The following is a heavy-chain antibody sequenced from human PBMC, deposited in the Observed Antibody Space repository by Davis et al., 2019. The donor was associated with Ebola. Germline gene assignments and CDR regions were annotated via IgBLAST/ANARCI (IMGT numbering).Heavy chain of an antibody. CDR3: ATLRRTITGMDDGFDI. CDR2: IDPSDSYT. Sequence: KVSCKGSGYSFTSYWISWVRQMPGKGLEWMGRIDPSDSYTNYSPSFQGQVTISADKSINTAYLQWSSLKASDTAMYYCATLRRTITGMDDGFDIWGQGTMVTVSS. CDR1: GYSFTSYW. V-gene: IGHV5-10-1*04. J-gene: IGHJ3*02. D-gene: IGHD2-8*02.